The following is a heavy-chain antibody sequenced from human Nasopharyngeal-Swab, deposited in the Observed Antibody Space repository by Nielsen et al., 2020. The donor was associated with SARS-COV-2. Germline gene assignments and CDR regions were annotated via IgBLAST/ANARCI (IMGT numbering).Heavy chain of an antibody. J-gene: IGHJ4*02. D-gene: IGHD1-14*01. CDR3: ARDRYNRNYFDY. V-gene: IGHV3-53*01. Sequence: GESLKIPCAASGFTVSSNYMSWVRQAPGKGLEWVSVIYSGGSTYYADSVKGRFTISRDNSKNTLYLQMNSLRAEDTAVYYCARDRYNRNYFDYWGQGTLVTVSS. CDR2: IYSGGST. CDR1: GFTVSSNY.